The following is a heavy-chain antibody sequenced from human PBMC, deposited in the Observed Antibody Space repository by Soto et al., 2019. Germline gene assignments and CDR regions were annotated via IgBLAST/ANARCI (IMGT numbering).Heavy chain of an antibody. V-gene: IGHV3-30*18. J-gene: IGHJ4*02. CDR3: AKGAHYGDYVSGTNDY. D-gene: IGHD4-17*01. CDR2: ISYDGSNK. Sequence: GGSLRLSCAASGFTFSSYGMHWVRQAPGKGLEWVAVISYDGSNKYYADSVKGRFTISRDNSKNTLYLQMNSLRAEDTAVYYCAKGAHYGDYVSGTNDYWGQGTLVTVSS. CDR1: GFTFSSYG.